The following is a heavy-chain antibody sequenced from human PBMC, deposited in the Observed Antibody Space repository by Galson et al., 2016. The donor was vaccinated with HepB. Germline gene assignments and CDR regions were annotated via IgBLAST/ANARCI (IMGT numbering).Heavy chain of an antibody. J-gene: IGHJ4*02. V-gene: IGHV3-33*01. CDR3: ARAGGIYGSGSYPSSAFDY. CDR1: GFIFSRYG. D-gene: IGHD3-10*01. Sequence: SLRLSCAASGFIFSRYGMHWVRQAPGKGVEWVAVIWYDSYNKYYADSVKGRFTISRDNSKNTLYLEMKNLRAEDTAVFYCARAGGIYGSGSYPSSAFDYWGQGTLVTVSS. CDR2: IWYDSYNK.